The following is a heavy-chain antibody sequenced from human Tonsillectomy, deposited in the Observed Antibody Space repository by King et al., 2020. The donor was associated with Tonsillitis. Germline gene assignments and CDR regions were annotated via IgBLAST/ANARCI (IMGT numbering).Heavy chain of an antibody. D-gene: IGHD3-3*01. CDR1: GFTFSSYG. V-gene: IGHV3-30*03. J-gene: IGHJ4*02. CDR2: ISYDGSNK. Sequence: VQLVESGGGVVQPGRSLRLSCAASGFTFSSYGMHWVRQAPGKGLEGVAVISYDGSNKYFSDSVKGRFTSSRDNSKNTLYLQMNSLRAEDTAVYYCAREDFWSGTDYWGQGTLVTVSS. CDR3: AREDFWSGTDY.